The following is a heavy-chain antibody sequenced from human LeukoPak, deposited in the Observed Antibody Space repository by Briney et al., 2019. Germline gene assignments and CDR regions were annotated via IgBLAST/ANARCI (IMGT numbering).Heavy chain of an antibody. J-gene: IGHJ3*02. V-gene: IGHV3-23*01. CDR2: ISGSGGST. CDR3: AKDPTTAGAFDI. Sequence: PGGSLRLSCAASGFTFSSYAMSWVRQAPGKGVEWVSAISGSGGSTFYADSVKGRFTISRDNSKNTLYLQMNSLRAEDTAVYYCAKDPTTAGAFDIWGQGTMVTVSS. CDR1: GFTFSSYA. D-gene: IGHD1-7*01.